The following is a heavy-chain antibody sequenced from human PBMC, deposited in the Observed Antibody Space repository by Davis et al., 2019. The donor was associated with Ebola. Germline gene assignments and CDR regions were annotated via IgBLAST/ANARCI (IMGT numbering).Heavy chain of an antibody. CDR1: GGIFSDYT. CDR3: ALHTGMLL. J-gene: IGHJ4*02. Sequence: AASVKVSCKASGGIFSDYTVNWVRQAPGQGLEWMGGIIPMFGAPNYAQKFQGRVTITADKSTSTAYMELSSLRSEDTAVYYCALHTGMLLWGQGTLVTVSS. CDR2: IIPMFGAP. V-gene: IGHV1-69*06. D-gene: IGHD3-16*01.